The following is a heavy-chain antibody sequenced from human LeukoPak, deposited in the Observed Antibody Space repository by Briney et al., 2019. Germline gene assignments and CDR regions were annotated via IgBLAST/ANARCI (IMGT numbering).Heavy chain of an antibody. CDR3: VKAEFAEQWLAPFDN. J-gene: IGHJ4*02. CDR2: LSSSGGST. V-gene: IGHV3-23*01. D-gene: IGHD6-19*01. Sequence: GGSLRLSCAASGFTFGSYDMYWVRQAPGKGLEWVSGLSSSGGSTYYADSVKGRFTISRDNPKNTLYLHMNSLRADDTAVYYCVKAEFAEQWLAPFDNWGQGTLVTVSS. CDR1: GFTFGSYD.